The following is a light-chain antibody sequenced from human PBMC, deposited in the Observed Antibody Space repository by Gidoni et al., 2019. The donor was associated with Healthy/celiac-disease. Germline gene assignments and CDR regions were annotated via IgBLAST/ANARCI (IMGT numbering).Light chain of an antibody. V-gene: IGKV3-15*01. J-gene: IGKJ2*01. Sequence: AWYQQKPGQAPRLLIYGASTRATGIPARFSGSGSGTEFTLTISSLQSEDFAVYYCQQYNNWPPWANERYTFGQGTKLEIK. CDR3: QQYNNWPPWANERYT. CDR2: GAS.